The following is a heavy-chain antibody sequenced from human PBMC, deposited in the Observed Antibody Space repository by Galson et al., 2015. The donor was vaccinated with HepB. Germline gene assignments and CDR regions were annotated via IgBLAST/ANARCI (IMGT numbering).Heavy chain of an antibody. CDR2: ISGRGVTT. V-gene: IGHV3-23*01. Sequence: SLRLSCAASGFSFSNYAMTWVRQPPGKGLQWVATISGRGVTTFDADSVKGQFTISRDNSKNTLYLEVNNLRADDTAVYLCAKSKDSGWSYNAFDIWGQGTMVTVSS. CDR3: AKSKDSGWSYNAFDI. CDR1: GFSFSNYA. D-gene: IGHD6-19*01. J-gene: IGHJ3*02.